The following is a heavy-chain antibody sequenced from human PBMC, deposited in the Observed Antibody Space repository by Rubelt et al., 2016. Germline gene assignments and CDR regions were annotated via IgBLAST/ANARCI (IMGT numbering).Heavy chain of an antibody. CDR2: SNYSGST. D-gene: IGHD3-22*01. CDR3: AYSSGYYDEYFQH. V-gene: IGHV4-39*01. Sequence: QLQLQESGPGLVRPSETLSLTCTVSGGSISSSSYYWGWIRQPAGKGLEWICSNYSGSTYYTPSLKSRVPISVDTYKNQFALTLTAWTAADTAVYYCAYSSGYYDEYFQHWGQGTLVTVSS. J-gene: IGHJ1*01. CDR1: GGSISSSSYY.